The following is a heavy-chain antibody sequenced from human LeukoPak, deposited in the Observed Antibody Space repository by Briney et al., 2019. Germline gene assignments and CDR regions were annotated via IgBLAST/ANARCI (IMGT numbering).Heavy chain of an antibody. CDR1: GYTFTDYY. CDR2: INPESGGT. J-gene: IGHJ4*02. V-gene: IGHV1-2*06. CDR3: ARGVGIPDPRYFDY. Sequence: GASVKVSCKTSGYTFTDYYIHWVRQAPGQGLEWMGRINPESGGTKSAQNFQGGVTITRDTSVTTAYMELSSLRSDDTAVYYCARGVGIPDPRYFDYWGQGTLVTVSS.